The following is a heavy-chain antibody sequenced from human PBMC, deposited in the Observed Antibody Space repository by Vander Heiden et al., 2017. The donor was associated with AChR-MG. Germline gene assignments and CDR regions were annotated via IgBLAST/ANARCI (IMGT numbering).Heavy chain of an antibody. CDR3: ARDKGPSHPVDY. J-gene: IGHJ4*02. V-gene: IGHV3-48*03. CDR1: GFTFSSYE. CDR2: ISSSGSTI. Sequence: EVQLVESGGGLVQPGGSLRLSCAASGFTFSSYEMNWVRQAPGKGLEWVSYISSSGSTIYYADSVKGRFTISRDNAKNSLYLQMKSLRAEDTAVYYCARDKGPSHPVDYWGQGTLVTLSS. D-gene: IGHD6-6*01.